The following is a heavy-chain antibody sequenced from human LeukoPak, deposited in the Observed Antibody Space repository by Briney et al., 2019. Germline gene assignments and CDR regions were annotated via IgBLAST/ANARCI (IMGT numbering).Heavy chain of an antibody. V-gene: IGHV1-46*01. D-gene: IGHD1-26*01. CDR3: ARDNSVGDNAWWFDP. J-gene: IGHJ5*02. Sequence: ASVKVSCKASGYTFTSYYMHWVRQAPRQGLEWMGLINPTGGSTGYAHKFQGRVTMTRDMSTSTDYMELSSLRSEDTAIYYCARDNSVGDNAWWFDPWGQGTLVTVSS. CDR1: GYTFTSYY. CDR2: INPTGGST.